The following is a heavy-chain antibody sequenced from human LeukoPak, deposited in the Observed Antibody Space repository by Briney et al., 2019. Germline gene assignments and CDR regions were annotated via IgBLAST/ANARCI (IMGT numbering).Heavy chain of an antibody. Sequence: GGSLRLSCAASGFTFSSYSMNWVRQAPGKGLEWVSSISSSSSYIYYADSVKGRFTISRDNAKASLDLQMNNLRAEDTAVYHCAALIIGRPFDYWGLGTLVIVSS. V-gene: IGHV3-21*04. D-gene: IGHD1-26*01. CDR1: GFTFSSYS. CDR2: ISSSSSYI. CDR3: AALIIGRPFDY. J-gene: IGHJ4*02.